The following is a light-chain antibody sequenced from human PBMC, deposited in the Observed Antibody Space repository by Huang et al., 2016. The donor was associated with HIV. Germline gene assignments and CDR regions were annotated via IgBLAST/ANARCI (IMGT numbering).Light chain of an antibody. V-gene: IGKV3D-15*01. CDR3: QQYDNWPPGLT. CDR2: DTS. J-gene: IGKJ4*01. Sequence: EIVMTQSPATLSVSPGGGATLSCRASQNVRSNLAWYQQTPVQPPRLLIYDTSTRASGVPARFSGSGCGTEFTLTISGLQSEDFAVYYCQQYDNWPPGLTFGRGTKVEI. CDR1: QNVRSN.